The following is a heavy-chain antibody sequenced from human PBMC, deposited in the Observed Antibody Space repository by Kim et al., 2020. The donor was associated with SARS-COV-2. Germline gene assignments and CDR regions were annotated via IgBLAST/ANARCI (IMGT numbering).Heavy chain of an antibody. CDR1: GGSISSSSYY. CDR3: ARDPGEVFNYDILTGYPDAFDI. D-gene: IGHD3-9*01. Sequence: SETLSLTCTVSGGSISSSSYYWGWIRQPPGKGLEWIGSIYYSGSTYYNSSLKSRATITVDTTKNQFSLKLSSVTAADTAVYYCARDPGEVFNYDILTGYPDAFDIWGQGTMGTVSS. V-gene: IGHV4-39*07. J-gene: IGHJ3*02. CDR2: IYYSGST.